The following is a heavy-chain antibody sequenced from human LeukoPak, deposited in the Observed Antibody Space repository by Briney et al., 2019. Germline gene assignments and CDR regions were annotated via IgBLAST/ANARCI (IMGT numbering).Heavy chain of an antibody. J-gene: IGHJ3*02. CDR3: ARHALAIFGVVIPQWAFDI. CDR2: IYTSGST. Sequence: PSQTLSLTCTVSGASISSGSYYWSWIRQPAGKGLECIGRIYTSGSTNYNPSLKSRVTISVDTSKNQFSLKLSSVTAADTAVYYCARHALAIFGVVIPQWAFDIWGQGTMVTVSS. V-gene: IGHV4-61*02. CDR1: GASISSGSYY. D-gene: IGHD3-3*01.